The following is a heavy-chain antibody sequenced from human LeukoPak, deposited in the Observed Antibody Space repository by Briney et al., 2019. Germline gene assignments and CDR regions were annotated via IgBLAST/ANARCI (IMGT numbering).Heavy chain of an antibody. CDR3: AKDRVRSGCLDY. V-gene: IGHV3-23*01. CDR2: ISGSGGST. J-gene: IGHJ4*02. CDR1: GFTFSSYG. Sequence: PGGSLRLSCAASGFTFSSYGMSWVRQAPGKGLEWVSAISGSGGSTYYADSVKGRFTISRDNSKNTLYLQMNSLRAEDTAVYYCAKDRVRSGCLDYWGQGTLVTVSS. D-gene: IGHD6-19*01.